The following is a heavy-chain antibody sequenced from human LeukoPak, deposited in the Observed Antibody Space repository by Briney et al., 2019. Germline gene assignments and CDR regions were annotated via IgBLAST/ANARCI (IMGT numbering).Heavy chain of an antibody. CDR3: TTDLAEVWKGGFDN. V-gene: IGHV3-15*01. D-gene: IGHD1-1*01. J-gene: IGHJ4*02. CDR2: FKSKTAT. Sequence: GGSLRLSCAASGFALSSAWMNWVRQAPGKGLEWVGHFKSKTATNYAAPVKGRFTFSSDDSQNTLYLQMSSLKTEDTAVYYCTTDLAEVWKGGFDNRGQGTLGTGSP. CDR1: GFALSSAW.